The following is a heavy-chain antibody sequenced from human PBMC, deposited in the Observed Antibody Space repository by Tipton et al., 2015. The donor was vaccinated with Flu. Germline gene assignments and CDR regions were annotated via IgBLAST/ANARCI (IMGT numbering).Heavy chain of an antibody. CDR3: ATLTGDDY. CDR2: ISSSGDNV. Sequence: SLRLSCAASGFTFSGYSMSWIRQAPGKGLEWISYISSSGDNVYYADSVKGRFTISRDNAKNSLYLQLNSLRAEDTAVYYCATLTGDDYWGQGNLVTVSS. J-gene: IGHJ4*02. CDR1: GFTFSGYS. V-gene: IGHV3-11*04. D-gene: IGHD7-27*01.